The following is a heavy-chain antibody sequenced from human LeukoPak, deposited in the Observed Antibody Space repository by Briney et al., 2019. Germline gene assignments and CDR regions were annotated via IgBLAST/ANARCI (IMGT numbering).Heavy chain of an antibody. Sequence: PRASVKVSCKASGGTFSSYAISWVRQAPGQGLEWMGGIIPIFGTANYAQKFQGRVTITADESTSTAYMELSSLRSEDTAVYYWARAMGAVAHSTFDYWGQGTLVTVSS. V-gene: IGHV1-69*13. CDR2: IIPIFGTA. D-gene: IGHD6-19*01. CDR1: GGTFSSYA. J-gene: IGHJ4*02. CDR3: ARAMGAVAHSTFDY.